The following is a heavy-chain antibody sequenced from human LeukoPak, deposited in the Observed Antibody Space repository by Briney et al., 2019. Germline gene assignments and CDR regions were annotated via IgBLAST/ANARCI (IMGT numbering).Heavy chain of an antibody. CDR1: GYTFTGYY. V-gene: IGHV1-2*02. D-gene: IGHD3-10*01. J-gene: IGHJ4*02. CDR3: ARGGSYGSGSYNFDY. CDR2: INPNSGGT. Sequence: ASVKVSCKASGYTFTGYYMHWVRQAPGQGLEWMGWINPNSGGTNYAQKFQGRVTMTRDTSISTAYMELSRLRSDDTAVYYCARGGSYGSGSYNFDYWGQGTLVTVSS.